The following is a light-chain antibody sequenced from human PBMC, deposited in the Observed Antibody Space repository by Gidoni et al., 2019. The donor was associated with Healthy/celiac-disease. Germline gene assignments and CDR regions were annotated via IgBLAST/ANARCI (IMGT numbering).Light chain of an antibody. V-gene: IGLV3-27*01. CDR3: YSAADNNLHWV. CDR1: VLAKKY. J-gene: IGLJ1*01. Sequence: SSELTQPSSVSVSPGQTARITCSGDVLAKKYARWFQQKPGQAPVLVIYKDSERPSGIPERFSGSSSGTTVTLTISGAQVEDEADYYCYSAADNNLHWVFGTGTKVTVL. CDR2: KDS.